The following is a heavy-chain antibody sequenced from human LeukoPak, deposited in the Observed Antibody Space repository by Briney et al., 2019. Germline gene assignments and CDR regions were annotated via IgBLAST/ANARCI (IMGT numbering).Heavy chain of an antibody. D-gene: IGHD3-16*02. CDR1: GFTFSSYA. Sequence: GGSLRLSCAASGFTFSSYAMSWVRQAPGKGLEWVSGISGSGGSTYYADSVKGRFTISRDNSKNTLYLQMNSLSAADTAVYYCATAPIVRLYYYGMDGWGQGTTVTVSS. J-gene: IGHJ6*02. V-gene: IGHV3-23*01. CDR3: ATAPIVRLYYYGMDG. CDR2: ISGSGGST.